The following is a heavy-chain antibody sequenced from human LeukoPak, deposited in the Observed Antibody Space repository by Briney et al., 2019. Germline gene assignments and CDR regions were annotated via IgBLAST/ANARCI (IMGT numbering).Heavy chain of an antibody. CDR3: ARDGDIVVVPAAMDY. J-gene: IGHJ4*02. CDR1: GYTFTSYG. V-gene: IGHV1-18*01. Sequence: GASVNVSCKASGYTFTSYGISWVRQAPGQGLEWMGWISAYNGNTNYAQKLQGRVTMTTDTSTSTAYMELRSLRSDDTAVYYCARDGDIVVVPAAMDYWGQGTLVTVSS. CDR2: ISAYNGNT. D-gene: IGHD2-2*01.